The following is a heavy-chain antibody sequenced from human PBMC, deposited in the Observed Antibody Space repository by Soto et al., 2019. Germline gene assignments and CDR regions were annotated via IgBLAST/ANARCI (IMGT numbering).Heavy chain of an antibody. V-gene: IGHV3-53*01. CDR2: IYSGGTT. J-gene: IGHJ4*02. CDR3: ARNGWGMATVGM. CDR1: GFTVSNNY. D-gene: IGHD4-4*01. Sequence: EVQLVESGGGLVQPGGSLRLSCAASGFTVSNNYMIWFRLPPGKGLEWVSLIYSGGTTYYADSVKGRFTISRDNSKYTLYPQMNSLRVEDTAVYYCARNGWGMATVGMWGPGTLVTVSS.